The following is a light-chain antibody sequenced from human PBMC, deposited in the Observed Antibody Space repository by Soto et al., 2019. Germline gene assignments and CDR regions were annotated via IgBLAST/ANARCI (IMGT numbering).Light chain of an antibody. Sequence: EIVLTQSPGTLSLSPGERSTLSCRASQSVSSGYLAWYQQKPGQAPRLLLYGSSNRATGIPDRFSGSGSGTDVTLTISRREPEDFAVYSCQQYGSIPYTFGQGTKLEI. CDR1: QSVSSGY. CDR3: QQYGSIPYT. CDR2: GSS. V-gene: IGKV3-20*01. J-gene: IGKJ2*01.